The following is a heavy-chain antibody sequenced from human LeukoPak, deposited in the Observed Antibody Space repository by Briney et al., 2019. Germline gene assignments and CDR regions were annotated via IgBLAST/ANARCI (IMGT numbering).Heavy chain of an antibody. D-gene: IGHD2-2*02. CDR1: AGSFSGYY. Sequence: SETLSLTCAVYAGSFSGYYWSWIRQPPGKGLEWIGEINHSGSTNYNPSLKRQVTISVDTSKNQFSLKLSSVTAADTAVYYCARAYCSSTSCYTFDYWGQGTLVTVSS. J-gene: IGHJ4*02. CDR2: INHSGST. V-gene: IGHV4-34*01. CDR3: ARAYCSSTSCYTFDY.